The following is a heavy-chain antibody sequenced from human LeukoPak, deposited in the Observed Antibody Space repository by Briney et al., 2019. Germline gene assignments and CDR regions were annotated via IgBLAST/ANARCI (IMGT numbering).Heavy chain of an antibody. J-gene: IGHJ4*02. Sequence: GESLKISCKGSGYSFTSYWIGWVRQMPGKGLEWMGIIYPGDSDTRYSPSFQGQVTISADKSISTAYLQWSSLKASDTAMYYCASLSPNYYDSSGWAPFDYWGQGTLVTVSS. CDR1: GYSFTSYW. V-gene: IGHV5-51*01. CDR2: IYPGDSDT. D-gene: IGHD3-22*01. CDR3: ASLSPNYYDSSGWAPFDY.